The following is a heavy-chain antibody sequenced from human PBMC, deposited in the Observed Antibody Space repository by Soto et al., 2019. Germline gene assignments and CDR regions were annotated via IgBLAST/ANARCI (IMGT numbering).Heavy chain of an antibody. J-gene: IGHJ4*02. V-gene: IGHV2-5*02. CDR3: AHAGYSSRSYDFDY. Sequence: QITLKESGPTLVKPTQTLTLTCTFSGFSLSTSGVGVGWIRQPPGKALEWLALIYCDDDKSYSPSLKSRLTITKDTSKTQVVLTMTNMDPVDTATYYCAHAGYSSRSYDFDYWGQGTLVTVSS. CDR1: GFSLSTSGVG. CDR2: IYCDDDK. D-gene: IGHD6-13*01.